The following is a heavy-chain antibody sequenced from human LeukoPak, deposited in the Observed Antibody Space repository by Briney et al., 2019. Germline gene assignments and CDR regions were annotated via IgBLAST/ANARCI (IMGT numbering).Heavy chain of an antibody. Sequence: GGSLILSCAASGFTFSTYTMNWVRQAPGKGLEWLSYISSSSTTIYYADSVKGRFTISRDNARNSLCLQMKALRDEDTAVYYCARDHRSNSGIHPTWFDYWGQGTLVTVSS. V-gene: IGHV3-48*02. D-gene: IGHD1-26*01. J-gene: IGHJ4*02. CDR3: ARDHRSNSGIHPTWFDY. CDR2: ISSSSTTI. CDR1: GFTFSTYT.